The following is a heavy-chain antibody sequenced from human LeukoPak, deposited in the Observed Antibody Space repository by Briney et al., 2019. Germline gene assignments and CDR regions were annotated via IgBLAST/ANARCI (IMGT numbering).Heavy chain of an antibody. CDR1: GGSISSGSYF. D-gene: IGHD6-13*01. Sequence: SETLSLTCTVAGGSISSGSYFWTWIRQPAGKGLEWIGRINTSGSTNYNPSLKIRVTISVDTSKNQLSLKLSSVTAADTAVFYCAREGYTSSWYSGYYYFDYWGQGTLVTVSS. CDR2: INTSGST. J-gene: IGHJ4*02. V-gene: IGHV4-61*02. CDR3: AREGYTSSWYSGYYYFDY.